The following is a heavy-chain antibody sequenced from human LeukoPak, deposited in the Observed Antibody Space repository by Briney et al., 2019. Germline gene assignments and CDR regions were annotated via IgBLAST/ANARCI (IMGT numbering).Heavy chain of an antibody. V-gene: IGHV1-8*01. D-gene: IGHD2-15*01. CDR2: MNPNSGNA. Sequence: ASVNVSCKASGYTLTSYDINWVRQATGQGLEGMEWMNPNSGNAGYSQKVHGRVTTTRNTSISTAYMELSSLRSEETAVYYCARAGRGYCRGGSCYKFDYWVQGTLVTVSS. J-gene: IGHJ4*02. CDR3: ARAGRGYCRGGSCYKFDY. CDR1: GYTLTSYD.